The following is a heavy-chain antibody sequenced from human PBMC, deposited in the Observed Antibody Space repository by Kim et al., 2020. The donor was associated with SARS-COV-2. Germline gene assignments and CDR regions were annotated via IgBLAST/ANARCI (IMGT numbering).Heavy chain of an antibody. CDR2: ISWNSGRI. CDR3: AKGETAMVGIGDYFDY. Sequence: GGSLRLSCAASGFTFDHFAMHWVRLGPGKGLEWVSGISWNSGRIVYADSVKGRFTISRDNTKNSLYLEMNSLRPEDTALYYCAKGETAMVGIGDYFDYWGQGSLVTLST. CDR1: GFTFDHFA. D-gene: IGHD5-18*01. J-gene: IGHJ4*02. V-gene: IGHV3-9*01.